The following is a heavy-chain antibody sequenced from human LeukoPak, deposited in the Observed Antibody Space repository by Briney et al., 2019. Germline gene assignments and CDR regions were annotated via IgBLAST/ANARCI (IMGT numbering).Heavy chain of an antibody. CDR1: GGTFSSYA. J-gene: IGHJ6*02. Sequence: SVKVSCKASGGTFSSYAISWVRQAPGQGLEWMGGIIPIFGTANYAQKFQGRVTITADESTSTAYMELSSLRSEDTAVYYCARTVVVTARNYYYYGMDVWGQGTTVTVSS. CDR3: ARTVVVTARNYYYYGMDV. V-gene: IGHV1-69*01. D-gene: IGHD2-21*02. CDR2: IIPIFGTA.